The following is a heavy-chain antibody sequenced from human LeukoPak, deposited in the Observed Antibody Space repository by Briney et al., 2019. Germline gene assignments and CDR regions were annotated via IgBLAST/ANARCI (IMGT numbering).Heavy chain of an antibody. CDR3: ARAATYYDFWSDYYYYMDV. V-gene: IGHV4-59*11. Sequence: SETLSLTCTVSGGSISSHYWSWIRQPPGKGLEWIGYIYYSGCTNYNPSLKSRVTISVDTSKNQFSLKLSSVTAADTAVYYCARAATYYDFWSDYYYYMDVWGKGTTVTVSS. CDR1: GGSISSHY. J-gene: IGHJ6*03. D-gene: IGHD3-3*01. CDR2: IYYSGCT.